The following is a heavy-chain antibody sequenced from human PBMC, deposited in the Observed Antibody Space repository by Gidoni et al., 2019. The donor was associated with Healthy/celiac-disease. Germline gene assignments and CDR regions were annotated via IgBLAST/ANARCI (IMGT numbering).Heavy chain of an antibody. D-gene: IGHD6-13*01. CDR1: GLTFSSYA. CDR3: ANSAQQLVEAFDY. Sequence: EVQRLESGGGLVPTGGSLVLSCAASGLTFSSYAMRWVGQAPGKGLEWVSAISGSGGSTYYADSVKGRFTISRDNSKNTLYLQVSSLRAEDTAVYYCANSAQQLVEAFDYWGQGTLVTVSS. V-gene: IGHV3-23*01. CDR2: ISGSGGST. J-gene: IGHJ4*02.